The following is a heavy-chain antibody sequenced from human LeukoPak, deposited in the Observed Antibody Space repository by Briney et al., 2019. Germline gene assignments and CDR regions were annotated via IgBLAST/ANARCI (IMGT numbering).Heavy chain of an antibody. D-gene: IGHD3-10*01. V-gene: IGHV3-21*01. CDR2: ISSSSSYI. J-gene: IGHJ4*02. CDR1: GFTFSSYS. Sequence: GGSLRLSCAASGFTFSSYSMNWVRQAPGKGLEWVSSISSSSSYIYYADSVKGRFTISRDNAKNSLYLQMNSLRAEDTAVYYCATSRGVILHFDYWGQGTLVTVSS. CDR3: ATSRGVILHFDY.